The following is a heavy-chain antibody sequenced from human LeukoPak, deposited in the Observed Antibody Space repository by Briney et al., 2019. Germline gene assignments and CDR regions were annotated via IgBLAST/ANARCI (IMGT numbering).Heavy chain of an antibody. D-gene: IGHD2-21*01. Sequence: SETLSLTCTVSGDSISNYYWTWIRQPPGKGLEWIGYIYYSGTTNYNPSLKSRVTISVDTSKNQFSLKLSSVTAADTAVYYCARAKNPYVYYFDYWGQGTLVTVSS. V-gene: IGHV4-59*01. J-gene: IGHJ4*02. CDR2: IYYSGTT. CDR1: GDSISNYY. CDR3: ARAKNPYVYYFDY.